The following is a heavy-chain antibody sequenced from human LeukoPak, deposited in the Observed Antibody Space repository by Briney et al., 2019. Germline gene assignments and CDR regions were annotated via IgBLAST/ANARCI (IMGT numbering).Heavy chain of an antibody. Sequence: KPSETLSLTCTVSGGSVNNYYWNWIRQPPGKGLEWIGYIYYSGSTDYHPSLKSRVTISVDTSKNQFSLKLRSVTAADTAVYYCARDKVPGDYWGQGILVTVSS. V-gene: IGHV4-59*02. CDR2: IYYSGST. CDR3: ARDKVPGDY. J-gene: IGHJ4*02. D-gene: IGHD7-27*01. CDR1: GGSVNNYY.